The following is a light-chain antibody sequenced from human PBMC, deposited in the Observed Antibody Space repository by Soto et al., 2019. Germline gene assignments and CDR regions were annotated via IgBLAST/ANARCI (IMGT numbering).Light chain of an antibody. CDR3: QQYNNWPLT. CDR2: GAS. CDR1: QSVSSN. Sequence: EIVMTQSPATLSVSPGERATLSCRASQSVSSNLAWYQQKPGQAPRLLIYGASTRATGIPARFSGSGSGTESTLTISSLQCEDFAVNSCQQYNNWPLTFGPGSKVDIK. J-gene: IGKJ3*01. V-gene: IGKV3-15*01.